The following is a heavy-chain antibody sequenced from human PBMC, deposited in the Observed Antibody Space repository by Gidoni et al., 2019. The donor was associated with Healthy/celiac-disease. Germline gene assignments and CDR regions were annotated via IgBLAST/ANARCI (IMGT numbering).Heavy chain of an antibody. Sequence: QVQLQESGPGLVKPSGTLSLTCAVSGGSISSSNWWSWVRQPPGKGLEWIGEIYHSGSTNYNPSLKSRVTISVDKSKNQFSLKLSSVTAADTAVYYCARKESGYCSGGSCQYNWFDPWGQGTLVTVSS. CDR1: GGSISSSNW. D-gene: IGHD2-15*01. J-gene: IGHJ5*02. V-gene: IGHV4-4*02. CDR3: ARKESGYCSGGSCQYNWFDP. CDR2: IYHSGST.